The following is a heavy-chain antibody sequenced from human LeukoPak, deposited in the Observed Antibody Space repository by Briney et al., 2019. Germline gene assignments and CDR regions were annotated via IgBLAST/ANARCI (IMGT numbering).Heavy chain of an antibody. J-gene: IGHJ3*02. V-gene: IGHV1-69*04. CDR1: GGTFSSYA. CDR3: ARDLVVLGGDI. Sequence: SVKVSCKASGGTFSSYAISWVRQAPGQGLEWMGRIIPILGIANHAQKFQGRVTITADKSTSTAYMELSSLRSEDTAVYYCARDLVVLGGDIWGQGTMVTVSS. CDR2: IIPILGIA. D-gene: IGHD2-2*01.